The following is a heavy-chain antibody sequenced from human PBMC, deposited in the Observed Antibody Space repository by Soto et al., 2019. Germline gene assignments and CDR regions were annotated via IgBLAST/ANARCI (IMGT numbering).Heavy chain of an antibody. Sequence: TLSLTCTVSGGSISSGGYYWSWIRQHPGKGLEWIGYIYYSGSTYYNPSLKSRVTISVDTSKNQFSLKLSSVTAADTAVYYCARIRFLEWLFDYWGQGTLVTVS. V-gene: IGHV4-31*03. D-gene: IGHD3-3*01. CDR1: GGSISSGGYY. J-gene: IGHJ4*02. CDR3: ARIRFLEWLFDY. CDR2: IYYSGST.